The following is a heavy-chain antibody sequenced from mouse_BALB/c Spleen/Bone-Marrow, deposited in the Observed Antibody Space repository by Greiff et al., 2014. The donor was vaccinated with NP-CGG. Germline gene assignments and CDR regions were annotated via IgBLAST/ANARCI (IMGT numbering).Heavy chain of an antibody. CDR1: GYAFSSYW. CDR2: IYPGDGYT. Sequence: LVESGAELVRPGSSVKISCKASGYAFSSYWMNWVKQRPGQGLEWIGQIYPGDGYTNYNGKFKGKATLTADKSSSTAYMQLSSLTSEDSAVYFCARRGLWFAYWGQGTLVTVSA. J-gene: IGHJ3*01. CDR3: ARRGLWFAY. V-gene: IGHV1-80*01.